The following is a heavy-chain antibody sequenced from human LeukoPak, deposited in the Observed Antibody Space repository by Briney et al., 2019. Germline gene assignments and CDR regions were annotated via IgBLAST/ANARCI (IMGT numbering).Heavy chain of an antibody. D-gene: IGHD3-10*01. V-gene: IGHV4-61*02. CDR1: GGSISSGSYY. Sequence: SETLSLTCTVSGGSISSGSYYWSWIRQPAGKGLEWIGRIYTSGSTNYNPSLKSRVTISVDTSKNQFSLKLSSVTAADTAVYYCAREVVVRGVPSSFDPRGQGTLVTVSS. J-gene: IGHJ5*02. CDR2: IYTSGST. CDR3: AREVVVRGVPSSFDP.